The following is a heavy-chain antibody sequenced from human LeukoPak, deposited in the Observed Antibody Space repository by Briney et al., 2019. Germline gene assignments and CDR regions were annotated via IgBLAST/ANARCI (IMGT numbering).Heavy chain of an antibody. CDR1: GGSISSYY. CDR2: IDTSGNT. Sequence: SETLSLTCTVSGGSISSYYWSWIRQPAGKGLEWIGRIDTSGNTNYKPSLKSRVTISVDTSKNQFSLKLTSVTAADTAVYYCARAGWFGELYGPLDYWGQGTLVTVSS. D-gene: IGHD3-10*01. CDR3: ARAGWFGELYGPLDY. V-gene: IGHV4-4*07. J-gene: IGHJ4*02.